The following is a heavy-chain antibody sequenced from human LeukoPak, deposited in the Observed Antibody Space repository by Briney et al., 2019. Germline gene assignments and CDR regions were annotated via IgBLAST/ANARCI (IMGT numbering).Heavy chain of an antibody. D-gene: IGHD2-15*01. CDR2: FSGSGGST. J-gene: IGHJ3*02. CDR3: AKDLVYCSGGSWYSGSSFDI. CDR1: GFSFSNYA. Sequence: PGGSLRLSCAASGFSFSNYAMSWVRQAPGKGLQWVSTFSGSGGSTYFADSVKGRFTISIDISKTTLYLQMNSLRAGDTAIYYCAKDLVYCSGGSWYSGSSFDIWGQGTLVTVSS. V-gene: IGHV3-23*01.